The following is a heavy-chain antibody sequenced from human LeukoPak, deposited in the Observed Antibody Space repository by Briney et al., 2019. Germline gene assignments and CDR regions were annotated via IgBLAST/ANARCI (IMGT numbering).Heavy chain of an antibody. CDR1: GGTFSSYA. CDR2: IIPIFGTA. D-gene: IGHD6-6*01. V-gene: IGHV1-69*01. CDR3: ARVGTAARPLGWFDP. J-gene: IGHJ5*02. Sequence: SVKVSCKASGGTFSSYAISWVRQAPGQGLEWMGGIIPIFGTANYAQKFQGRVTITADESTSTAYMELSSLRSEDTAVYYCARVGTAARPLGWFDPWGQGTLVTVSS.